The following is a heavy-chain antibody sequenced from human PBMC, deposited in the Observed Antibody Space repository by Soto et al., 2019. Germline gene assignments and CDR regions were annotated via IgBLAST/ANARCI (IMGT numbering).Heavy chain of an antibody. CDR2: IYTSGST. D-gene: IGHD3-16*01. V-gene: IGHV4-4*07. CDR1: GGSISSYY. CDR3: ASSTEYDYVWGSYPGLDY. Sequence: PSETLSLTCTVSGGSISSYYWSWIRQPAGKGLEWIGRIYTSGSTNYNPSLKSRVTMSVDTSKNQFSRKLSSVTAADTAVYYCASSTEYDYVWGSYPGLDYWGQGTLVTVSS. J-gene: IGHJ4*02.